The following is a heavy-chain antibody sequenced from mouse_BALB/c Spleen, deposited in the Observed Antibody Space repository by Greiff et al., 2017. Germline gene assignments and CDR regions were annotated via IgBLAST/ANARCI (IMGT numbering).Heavy chain of an antibody. Sequence: EVNVVESGGGLVQPGGSRKPSCAASGFTFSSFGMHWVRQAPEKGLEWVAYISSGSSTIYYADTVKGRFTISRDNPKNTLFLQMTSLRSEDTAMYYCARGTTVVEAMDYWGQGTSVTVSS. V-gene: IGHV5-17*02. CDR1: GFTFSSFG. CDR2: ISSGSSTI. CDR3: ARGTTVVEAMDY. J-gene: IGHJ4*01. D-gene: IGHD1-1*01.